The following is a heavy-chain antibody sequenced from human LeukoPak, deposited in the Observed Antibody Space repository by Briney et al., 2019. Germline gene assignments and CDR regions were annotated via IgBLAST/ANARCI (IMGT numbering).Heavy chain of an antibody. J-gene: IGHJ4*02. CDR2: IHTSGST. V-gene: IGHV4-61*02. CDR1: GGSISSSSYY. Sequence: SETLSLTCTVSGGSISSSSYYWTWVRQPAGKGLEWIGRIHTSGSTNYNPSLKSRVTMSVDTSKNQFSLKLKSVTAADSAVYYCARDGGVGATYFDYWGQGTLVTVSS. D-gene: IGHD1-26*01. CDR3: ARDGGVGATYFDY.